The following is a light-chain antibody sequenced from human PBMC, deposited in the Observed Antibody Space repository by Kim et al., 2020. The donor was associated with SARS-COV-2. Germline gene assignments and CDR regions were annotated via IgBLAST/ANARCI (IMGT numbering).Light chain of an antibody. Sequence: EIVLTQSPGTLSLSPGERATLSCRASQSFSSSYLAWYQQKPGQAPRLLIYGASSRATGIPDRFSGSGSGTDFTLTINRLEPEDFAVYYCQHYGSSPLTFGGGTKVDIK. CDR1: QSFSSSY. V-gene: IGKV3-20*01. J-gene: IGKJ4*01. CDR3: QHYGSSPLT. CDR2: GAS.